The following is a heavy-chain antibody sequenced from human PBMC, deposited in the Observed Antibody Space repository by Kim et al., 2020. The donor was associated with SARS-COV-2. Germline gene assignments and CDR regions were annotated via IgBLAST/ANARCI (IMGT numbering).Heavy chain of an antibody. V-gene: IGHV1-69*04. CDR1: GGTFSSYA. J-gene: IGHJ5*02. CDR2: IIPILGIA. D-gene: IGHD6-13*01. CDR3: ARGWIAAAGHKGYWFDP. Sequence: SVKVSCKASGGTFSSYAISWVRQAPGQGLEWMGRIIPILGIANYAQKFQGRVTITADKSTSTAYMELSSLRSEDTAVYYCARGWIAAAGHKGYWFDPWGQGTLVTVSS.